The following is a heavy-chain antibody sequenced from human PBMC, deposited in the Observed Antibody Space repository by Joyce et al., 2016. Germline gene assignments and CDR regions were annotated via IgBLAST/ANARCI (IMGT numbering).Heavy chain of an antibody. CDR1: GDSGSRYY. V-gene: IGHV4-59*02. D-gene: IGHD3-16*01. CDR2: VFHSGSA. Sequence: QVQLQESGPGLVKPSETLSLICSVSGDSGSRYYWSWIRQSPGKGLEWIGCVFHSGSANYNPSLKSRVTFSVDTSKNQFSLTLSSVTAADTAVYYCAKDGGSGVSYYYIDVWGKGTTVTVSS. J-gene: IGHJ6*03. CDR3: AKDGGSGVSYYYIDV.